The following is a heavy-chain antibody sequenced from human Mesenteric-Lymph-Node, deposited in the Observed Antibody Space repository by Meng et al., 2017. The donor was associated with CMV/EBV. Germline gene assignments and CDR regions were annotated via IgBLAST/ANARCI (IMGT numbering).Heavy chain of an antibody. V-gene: IGHV2-70D*14. CDR2: IDWDDDK. CDR1: GGSISYYY. CDR3: ARSGWPKAGYYYYGMDV. Sequence: TLSLTCTVSGGSISYYYWSWIRQPPGKALEWLARIDWDDDKFYNTSLKTRLTISKDTSKNQVVLRMTNMDPVDTATYYCARSGWPKAGYYYYGMDVWGQGTTVTVSS. J-gene: IGHJ6*02. D-gene: IGHD6-19*01.